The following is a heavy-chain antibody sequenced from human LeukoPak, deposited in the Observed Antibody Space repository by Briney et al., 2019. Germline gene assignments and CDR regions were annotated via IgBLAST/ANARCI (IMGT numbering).Heavy chain of an antibody. Sequence: GGALRLSCAASGLIVSQNYMSWVRQAPGRGLEWVSLIYSDGSTHYADSVKGRFTMSRDSSKNTVYLEINSLRPEDTAMYFCVRDRAGAKDWVEFDPWGQGTLVTVSS. CDR2: IYSDGST. V-gene: IGHV3-66*02. J-gene: IGHJ5*02. CDR1: GLIVSQNY. CDR3: VRDRAGAKDWVEFDP. D-gene: IGHD3/OR15-3a*01.